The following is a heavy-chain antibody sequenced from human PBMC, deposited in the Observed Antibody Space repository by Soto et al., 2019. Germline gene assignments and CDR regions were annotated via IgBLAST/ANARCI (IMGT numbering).Heavy chain of an antibody. J-gene: IGHJ5*01. CDR3: ARVTFTPNWFDS. V-gene: IGHV4-30-4*01. D-gene: IGHD2-15*01. CDR2: VYYRGSI. Sequence: SETLSLTCTVSGDSISSPDYYCSWIRQAPGKGLELIGYVYYRGSIYYTPSFESRVSISVDTSKNQFSLRLTSVTAADSAMYFCARVTFTPNWFDSWGQGILVTVSS. CDR1: GDSISSPDYY.